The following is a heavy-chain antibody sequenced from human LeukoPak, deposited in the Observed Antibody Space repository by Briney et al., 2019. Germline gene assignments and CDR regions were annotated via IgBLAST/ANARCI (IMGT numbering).Heavy chain of an antibody. Sequence: ASVKVSCKPSGYTFTGYYMHWVRQAPGQGLEWMGRINPNSGGTNYAQKFQGRVTMTRDTSISTAYMELSRLRSDDTAVYYCARSGLAGGPIAAAGTRVDDYWGQGTLVTVSS. CDR2: INPNSGGT. CDR1: GYTFTGYY. V-gene: IGHV1-2*06. D-gene: IGHD6-13*01. CDR3: ARSGLAGGPIAAAGTRVDDY. J-gene: IGHJ4*02.